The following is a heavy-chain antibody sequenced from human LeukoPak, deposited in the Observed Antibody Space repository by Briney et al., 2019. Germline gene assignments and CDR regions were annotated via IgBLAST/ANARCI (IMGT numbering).Heavy chain of an antibody. V-gene: IGHV3-21*01. D-gene: IGHD2-2*01. J-gene: IGHJ4*02. Sequence: AGGSLRLSCAASGFTFRSYSMNWVRQAPGKGLEWVSFISSSSSYIYYADSVQGRFTISRDTAKNSLYLQMNSLRGEDTAAYYCARGVLRSSTSHGLDYWGQGTLVTVSS. CDR3: ARGVLRSSTSHGLDY. CDR1: GFTFRSYS. CDR2: ISSSSSYI.